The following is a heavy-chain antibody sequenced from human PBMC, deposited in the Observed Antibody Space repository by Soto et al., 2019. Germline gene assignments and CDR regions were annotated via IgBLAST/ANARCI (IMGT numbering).Heavy chain of an antibody. V-gene: IGHV4-39*01. D-gene: IGHD1-26*01. Sequence: QLQRQESGPGLVKHTETLSLTCTVSGDSISRSGCYWGWIRRPPGKGLEWLGSIYYSGSTFYTPSLKSRVSMSRDTPKNLFSLSLRSVTAADTAVYYCARRYAVSGPHFFDYWGQGILVTVSS. CDR3: ARRYAVSGPHFFDY. J-gene: IGHJ4*02. CDR2: IYYSGST. CDR1: GDSISRSGCY.